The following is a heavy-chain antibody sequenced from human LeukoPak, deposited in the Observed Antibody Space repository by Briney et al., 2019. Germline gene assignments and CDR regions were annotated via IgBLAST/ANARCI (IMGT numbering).Heavy chain of an antibody. CDR2: ISWNSGSI. V-gene: IGHV3-9*01. D-gene: IGHD6-19*01. Sequence: PGGSLRLSCAASGFTFDDYAMHWVRHVPGKGLEWVSGISWNSGSIGYADSVKGRFTISRDNAKSSLYLQMNSLRAEDTALYYCAKRSSSDWYFDYWGQGTLVTVSS. CDR1: GFTFDDYA. J-gene: IGHJ4*02. CDR3: AKRSSSDWYFDY.